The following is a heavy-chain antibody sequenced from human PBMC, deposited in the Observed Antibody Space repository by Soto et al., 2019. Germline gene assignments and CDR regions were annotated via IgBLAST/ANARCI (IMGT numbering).Heavy chain of an antibody. Sequence: ASVKVSCKASGYTFTSYYMHWVRQAPGQGLEWMGIINPSGGSTSYAQKFQGRVTMTRDTSTSTVYMELSSLRSEDTAVYYCAREGGIMDYDSSGSPPAIPYTWFDPWGQGTLVTVSS. CDR3: AREGGIMDYDSSGSPPAIPYTWFDP. CDR1: GYTFTSYY. D-gene: IGHD3-22*01. J-gene: IGHJ5*02. CDR2: INPSGGST. V-gene: IGHV1-46*01.